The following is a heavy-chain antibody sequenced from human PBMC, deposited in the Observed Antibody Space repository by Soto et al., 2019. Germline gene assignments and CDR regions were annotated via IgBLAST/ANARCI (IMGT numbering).Heavy chain of an antibody. CDR2: IYSGGST. Sequence: GGSLRLSCAASGFTFSSYSMNWVRQAPGKGLEWVSVIYSGGSTYYADSVKGRFTISRDNSKNTLYLQMNSLRAEDTAVYYCASSFCGGDCYPLNFDYWGQGTLVTVSS. CDR3: ASSFCGGDCYPLNFDY. V-gene: IGHV3-53*01. CDR1: GFTFSSYS. J-gene: IGHJ4*02. D-gene: IGHD2-21*02.